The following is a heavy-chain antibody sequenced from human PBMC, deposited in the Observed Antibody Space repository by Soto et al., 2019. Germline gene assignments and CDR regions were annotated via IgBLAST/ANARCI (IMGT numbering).Heavy chain of an antibody. D-gene: IGHD3-22*01. J-gene: IGHJ3*02. V-gene: IGHV4-59*01. CDR2: IYYSGST. CDR3: AGRIARVITTGDAVDI. CDR1: GGSISSYY. Sequence: SEPLSLTCTVSGGSISSYYWSWIRQPPGKGLEWIGYIYYSGSTNYNPSLKSRVTISVDTSKNQFSLKLSSVTAADTAVYYCAGRIARVITTGDAVDIWGQGTMVTV.